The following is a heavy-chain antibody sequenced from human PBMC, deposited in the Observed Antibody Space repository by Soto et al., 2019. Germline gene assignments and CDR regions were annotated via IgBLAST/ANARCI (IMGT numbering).Heavy chain of an antibody. D-gene: IGHD2-15*01. Sequence: GGSLRLSCAASGFTFSTCAMNWVRQAPGKGLEWVSSISGGGGSTYYGDSVKGRFTISRDNSKNTLYLQINSLRADDTAVYYCAKQAVVVAATPWFDPWGQGTLVTVSS. V-gene: IGHV3-23*01. CDR1: GFTFSTCA. CDR3: AKQAVVVAATPWFDP. J-gene: IGHJ5*02. CDR2: ISGGGGST.